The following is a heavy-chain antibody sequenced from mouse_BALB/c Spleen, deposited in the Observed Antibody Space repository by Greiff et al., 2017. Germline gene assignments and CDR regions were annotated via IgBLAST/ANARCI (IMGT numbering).Heavy chain of an antibody. V-gene: IGHV1-5*01. CDR2: IYPGTSDT. D-gene: IGHD1-2*01. CDR1: GYSFTSYW. J-gene: IGHJ4*01. Sequence: VQLQQSGTVLARPGASVKMSCKASGYSFTSYWLHWVNQRPGQGLEWIGAIYPGTSDTNYNQKFKGKAKMTAVTSASTAYMELSSLTNEDSAVYYGTRTYGPYYAMDDGCQGTSVTVAS. CDR3: TRTYGPYYAMDD.